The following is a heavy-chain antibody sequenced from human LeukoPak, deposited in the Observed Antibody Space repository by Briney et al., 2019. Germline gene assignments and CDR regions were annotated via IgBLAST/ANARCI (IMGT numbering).Heavy chain of an antibody. V-gene: IGHV1-3*01. D-gene: IGHD3-16*01. Sequence: ASVKVSCKASGYTFTSYAMHWVRQAPGQRLEWMGWINAGNGDTKYSQKVQGRVTITRDTSASTAYMELSSLKSEDTAVYYCARGRVGYGWFDPWGQGTLVTVSS. CDR3: ARGRVGYGWFDP. J-gene: IGHJ5*02. CDR1: GYTFTSYA. CDR2: INAGNGDT.